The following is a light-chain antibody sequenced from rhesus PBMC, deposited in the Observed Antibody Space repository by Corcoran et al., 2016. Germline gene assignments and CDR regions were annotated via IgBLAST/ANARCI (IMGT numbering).Light chain of an antibody. CDR3: QQHDSAPRT. V-gene: IGKV1-21*01. CDR1: QAISIW. Sequence: DIQMTQSPSSLSASVGDRVTITCRASQAISIWLAWYQQKPGKTPKILIYKTSTLQPGVPSRFSGSGAGTEVQLTISSLPPEDFATDYCQQHDSAPRTFGQGTKVEIK. CDR2: KTS. J-gene: IGKJ1*01.